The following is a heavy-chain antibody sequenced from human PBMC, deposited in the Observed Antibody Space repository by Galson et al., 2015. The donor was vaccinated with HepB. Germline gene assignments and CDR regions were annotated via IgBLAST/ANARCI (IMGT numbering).Heavy chain of an antibody. Sequence: SLRLSCAAPGFTFSSYAMTWVRQAPGKGLEWVSSISGSGGSTYYADSVKGRFTISRDNSKSTLYLQMNSLRAEDTAVYYCAKEGYSSSPVGWFDPWGQGTLVTVSS. CDR3: AKEGYSSSPVGWFDP. CDR1: GFTFSSYA. D-gene: IGHD6-6*01. V-gene: IGHV3-23*01. J-gene: IGHJ5*02. CDR2: ISGSGGST.